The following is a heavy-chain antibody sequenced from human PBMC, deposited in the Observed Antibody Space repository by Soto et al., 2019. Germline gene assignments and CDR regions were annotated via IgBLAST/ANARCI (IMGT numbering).Heavy chain of an antibody. CDR2: INPNSGGT. J-gene: IGHJ6*03. D-gene: IGHD3-3*01. CDR1: GYTFTNYY. CDR3: ARGRRDDFWSSEGPSYYYMDV. V-gene: IGHV1-2*04. Sequence: ASVKVSCKTSGYTFTNYYIHWVRQAPGQGLEWMGWINPNSGGTKYAQKFQASVTMTRDTSITTAYMELRRLRSDDTAVYYCARGRRDDFWSSEGPSYYYMDVWGKGTPVTVSS.